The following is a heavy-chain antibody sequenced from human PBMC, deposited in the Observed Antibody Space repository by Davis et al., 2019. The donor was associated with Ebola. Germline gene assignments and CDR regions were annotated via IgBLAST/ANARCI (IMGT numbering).Heavy chain of an antibody. Sequence: PGGSLRLSCAASGFTFNSYWMHWVRQVPGKGLVWVSRMNSDGSSTTYADSVKGRFTISRDNAKNTLYLQMNSLRAEDTAVYYCARAPGWGGGYGMDVWGQGTTVTVSS. J-gene: IGHJ6*02. CDR1: GFTFNSYW. V-gene: IGHV3-74*03. CDR3: ARAPGWGGGYGMDV. D-gene: IGHD3-16*01. CDR2: MNSDGSST.